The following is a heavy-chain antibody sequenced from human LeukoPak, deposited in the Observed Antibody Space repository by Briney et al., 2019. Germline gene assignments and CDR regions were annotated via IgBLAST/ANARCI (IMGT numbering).Heavy chain of an antibody. CDR1: GFTFGDYA. V-gene: IGHV3-49*03. J-gene: IGHJ4*02. Sequence: GGSLRLSGTASGFTFGDYAMSWIRQAPGKGREWEGFIRSKAYGETADYAASVKGRFTISRDDSKAIAYLQMNSLKTEDTAVYHCTRDRGAYNVYDYWGQGTLVTVSS. CDR3: TRDRGAYNVYDY. CDR2: IRSKAYGETA. D-gene: IGHD1-1*01.